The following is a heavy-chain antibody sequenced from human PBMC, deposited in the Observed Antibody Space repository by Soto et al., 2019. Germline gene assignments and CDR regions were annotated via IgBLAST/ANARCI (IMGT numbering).Heavy chain of an antibody. CDR2: IYSGVSI. CDR1: GFTVSDNY. D-gene: IGHD3-10*01. CDR3: ARGFPTMTYYGEYYCDC. Sequence: EVQLVESGGGLIQPGGSLRLSCEASGFTVSDNYMSWVRQAPGKGLEWVSVIYSGVSIYYADSVKGRFTISRDNSKNTLYLQMKSLRAEDTAVYYCARGFPTMTYYGEYYCDCWGQGTLVTVSS. V-gene: IGHV3-53*01. J-gene: IGHJ4*02.